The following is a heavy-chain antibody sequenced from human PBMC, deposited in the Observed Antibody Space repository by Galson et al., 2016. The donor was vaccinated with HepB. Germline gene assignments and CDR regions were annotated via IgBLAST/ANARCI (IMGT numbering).Heavy chain of an antibody. V-gene: IGHV4-61*01. CDR1: GESVINDRYY. CDR3: ARDGVVGSLNYHGMDV. J-gene: IGHJ6*02. D-gene: IGHD2-15*01. CDR2: IDYSGST. Sequence: ETLSLTCIVSGESVINDRYYWTWIRQPPGKGLEWIGCIDYSGSTNYSPSLKSRVTISLDASENQVSLRLSSVTAAATAIYYWARDGVVGSLNYHGMDVWGQGTTVTVSS.